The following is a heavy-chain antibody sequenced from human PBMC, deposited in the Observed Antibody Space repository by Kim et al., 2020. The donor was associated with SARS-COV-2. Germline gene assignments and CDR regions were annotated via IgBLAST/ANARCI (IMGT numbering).Heavy chain of an antibody. Sequence: GGSLRLSCAASGFTFDSFGMHWVRQAPGKGLEWVALIAHDGSYEFYATSVKGRFTASRDNSNNKVFLQMNNLRAEDTAVYYCAKDRMLVSGLRSWGQGTLVTISS. V-gene: IGHV3-30*18. D-gene: IGHD2-8*01. J-gene: IGHJ4*02. CDR1: GFTFDSFG. CDR2: IAHDGSYE. CDR3: AKDRMLVSGLRS.